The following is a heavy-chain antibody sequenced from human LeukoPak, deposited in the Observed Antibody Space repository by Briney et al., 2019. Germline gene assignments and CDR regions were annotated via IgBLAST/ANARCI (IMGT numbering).Heavy chain of an antibody. CDR1: GFTLSSYW. Sequence: GGSLRLSCAASGFTLSSYWMNWVRQAPGKGLVWVSRIASDGSSTTYADSVKGRFSISRDNAENTLYLQMNSLRVEDTAVYYCARGRPHGNDYWGQGTLVTVSS. CDR3: ARGRPHGNDY. D-gene: IGHD4-23*01. CDR2: IASDGSST. J-gene: IGHJ4*02. V-gene: IGHV3-74*01.